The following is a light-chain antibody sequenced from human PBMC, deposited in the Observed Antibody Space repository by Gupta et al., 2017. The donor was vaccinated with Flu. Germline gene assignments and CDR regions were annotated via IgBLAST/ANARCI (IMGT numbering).Light chain of an antibody. CDR2: GAF. J-gene: IGKJ2*01. Sequence: DIVLSQSTGPVSWSPGERATLSCMASQSVSSSYLAWYQQKPGQAPRLLIYGAFSRATGIPDRFSGSGSGTDFTLTISRLEPEDFAVYYCQLYGRSPMYTFGQGTKLEIK. CDR3: QLYGRSPMYT. CDR1: QSVSSSY. V-gene: IGKV3-20*01.